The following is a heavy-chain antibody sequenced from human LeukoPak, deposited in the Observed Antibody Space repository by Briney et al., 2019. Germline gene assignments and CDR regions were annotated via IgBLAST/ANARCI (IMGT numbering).Heavy chain of an antibody. CDR1: GFTFSSYG. CDR2: IKQDGSED. Sequence: PGGSLRLSCAASGFTFSSYGMHWVRHSPGKGLEWVAIIKQDGSEDFYVDSVKGRFTISRDNAKSSLYLQMNNLRAEDTAVYYCVAGVGWRFDHWGQGTLVTVSS. D-gene: IGHD6-19*01. CDR3: VAGVGWRFDH. V-gene: IGHV3-7*01. J-gene: IGHJ4*02.